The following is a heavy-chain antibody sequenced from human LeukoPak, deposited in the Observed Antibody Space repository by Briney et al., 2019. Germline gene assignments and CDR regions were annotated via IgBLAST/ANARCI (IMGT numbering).Heavy chain of an antibody. D-gene: IGHD3-3*01. J-gene: IGHJ4*02. CDR3: ARFSPSVYYNFDY. CDR2: IYYSGST. Sequence: SETLSLTCTVSGGSISSGGYYWSWLRQHPGKGLEWIGYIYYSGSTYNNPSLKRRATISVDTSKSQFSLKLSSVTAAATAVYYWARFSPSVYYNFDYCGQETLVTVSS. V-gene: IGHV4-31*03. CDR1: GGSISSGGYY.